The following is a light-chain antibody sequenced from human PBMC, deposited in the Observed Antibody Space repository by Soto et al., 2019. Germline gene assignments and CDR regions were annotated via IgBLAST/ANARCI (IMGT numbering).Light chain of an antibody. Sequence: DIPMTQSPSTLSASLGDRVTITCRASQSISYWLAWYQQKPGKAPKLLIYDASSLQSGVPSRFSGSRSGTEFTLTISSLQPEDFATYHCQQYYTYSTFGQGTKVEIK. J-gene: IGKJ1*01. CDR3: QQYYTYST. CDR1: QSISYW. V-gene: IGKV1-5*01. CDR2: DAS.